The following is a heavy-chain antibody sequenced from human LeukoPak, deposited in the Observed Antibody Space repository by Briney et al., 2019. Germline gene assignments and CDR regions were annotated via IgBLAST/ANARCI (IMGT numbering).Heavy chain of an antibody. D-gene: IGHD3-16*01. CDR1: GYTFTGYY. Sequence: ASVKVSCKASGYTFTGYYMHWVRQPPGQGLEWMGWINPNSGGTNYAQKFQGRVTMTRDTSISTAYMELSRLRSDDRAVYYCARARGVADYWGQGTLVTVSS. V-gene: IGHV1-2*02. CDR3: ARARGVADY. J-gene: IGHJ4*02. CDR2: INPNSGGT.